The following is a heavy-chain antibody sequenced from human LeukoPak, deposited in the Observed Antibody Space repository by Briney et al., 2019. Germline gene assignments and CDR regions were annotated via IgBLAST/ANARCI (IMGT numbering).Heavy chain of an antibody. J-gene: IGHJ4*02. V-gene: IGHV4-34*01. CDR1: GGSFSGYY. Sequence: SETLSLTCAVYGGSFSGYYWSWIRQPPGKGLEWIGEINHSGSTNYNPSLKSRVTISVDTSKNQFSLKLSSATAADTAVYYCARGVDGDYEYYFDYWGQGTLVTVSS. D-gene: IGHD4-17*01. CDR2: INHSGST. CDR3: ARGVDGDYEYYFDY.